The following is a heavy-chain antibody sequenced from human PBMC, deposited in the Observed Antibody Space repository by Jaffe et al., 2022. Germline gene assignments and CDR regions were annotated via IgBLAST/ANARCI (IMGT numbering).Heavy chain of an antibody. CDR1: GFTFSNAW. V-gene: IGHV3-15*01. CDR2: IKSKTDGGTT. Sequence: EVQLVESGGGLVKPGGSLRLSCAASGFTFSNAWMSWVRQAPGKGLEWVGRIKSKTDGGTTDYAAPVKGRFTISRDDSKNTLYLQMNSLKTEDTAVYYCTTGPWNYLSPLYYYYYMDVWGKGTTVTVSS. D-gene: IGHD1-7*01. J-gene: IGHJ6*03. CDR3: TTGPWNYLSPLYYYYYMDV.